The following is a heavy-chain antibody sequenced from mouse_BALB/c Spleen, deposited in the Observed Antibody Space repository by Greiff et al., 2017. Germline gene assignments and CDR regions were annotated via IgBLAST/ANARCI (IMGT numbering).Heavy chain of an antibody. Sequence: QVQLQQSGPGLVAPSQSLSITCTVSGFSLTGYGVNWVRQPPGKGLEWLGMIWGDGSTDYNSALKSRLSISKDNSKSQVFLKMNSLQTDDTARYYCARRGNSWYFDVWGAGTTVTVSS. V-gene: IGHV2-6-7*01. CDR1: GFSLTGYG. CDR3: ARRGNSWYFDV. CDR2: IWGDGST. J-gene: IGHJ1*01. D-gene: IGHD2-1*01.